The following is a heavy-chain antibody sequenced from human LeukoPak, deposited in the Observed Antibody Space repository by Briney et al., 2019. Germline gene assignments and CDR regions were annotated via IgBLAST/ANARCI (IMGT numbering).Heavy chain of an antibody. V-gene: IGHV3-15*07. CDR2: TRSKIDGGAT. Sequence: GGSLRLSCAASGFNVNNAWMSWVRQAPGKGLEWVGRTRSKIDGGATDYAAPVKGRFTISRDDSKNTLYLQINSLKIEDTAMYYCYTSITDYWGQGTLVTVSS. D-gene: IGHD2-21*01. J-gene: IGHJ4*02. CDR1: GFNVNNAW. CDR3: YTSITDY.